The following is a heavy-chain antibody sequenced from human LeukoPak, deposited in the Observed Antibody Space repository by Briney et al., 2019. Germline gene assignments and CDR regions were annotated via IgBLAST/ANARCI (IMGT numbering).Heavy chain of an antibody. CDR2: INPNSGGT. D-gene: IGHD2-2*01. V-gene: IGHV1-2*02. J-gene: IGHJ5*02. CDR3: AARGYCSSTSCYPHSTWFDP. CDR1: GYTFTGYY. Sequence: ASVKVSCKASGYTFTGYYMHWVRQAPGQGLEWMGWINPNSGGTNYAQKFQGRVTMTRDTSISTAYMELSRLRSDDTAVYYCAARGYCSSTSCYPHSTWFDPWGQGTLVTVSS.